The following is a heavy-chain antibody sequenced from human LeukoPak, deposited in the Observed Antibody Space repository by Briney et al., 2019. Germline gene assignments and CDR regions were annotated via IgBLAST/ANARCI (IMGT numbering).Heavy chain of an antibody. J-gene: IGHJ6*02. CDR3: AREWDYTDQPPYGFDI. CDR1: GGSFSSDNYY. Sequence: PSETLSLTCTVSGGSFSSDNYYWTWIRQPPGKGLEWIGYIYHSGNTKYNPSLRSRVTISVDTSKNQFSLRLNSVTAADTAVYYCAREWDYTDQPPYGFDIWGQGTTVSVSS. D-gene: IGHD4-11*01. V-gene: IGHV4-61*01. CDR2: IYHSGNT.